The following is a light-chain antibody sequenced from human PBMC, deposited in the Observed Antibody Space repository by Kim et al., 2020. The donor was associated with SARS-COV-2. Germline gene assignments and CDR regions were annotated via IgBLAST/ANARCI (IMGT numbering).Light chain of an antibody. CDR1: QTISTW. Sequence: DIQMTQSPSILSASVGDRVTITCRASQTISTWLAWYQQKPGKPPNALISDASSLESGVPSRFSGSGSGTEFTLTISSLQPDDFATSYCQEYNSDFTFGPGTKVDIK. V-gene: IGKV1-5*01. CDR3: QEYNSDFT. J-gene: IGKJ3*01. CDR2: DAS.